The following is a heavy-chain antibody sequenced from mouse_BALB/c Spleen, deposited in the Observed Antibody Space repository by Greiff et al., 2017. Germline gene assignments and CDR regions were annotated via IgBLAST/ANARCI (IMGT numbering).Heavy chain of an antibody. CDR2: ISSGGST. CDR1: GFTFSSYA. Sequence: EVMLVESGGGLVKPGGSLKLSCAASGFTFSSYAMSWVRQTPEKRLEWVASISSGGSTYYPDSVKGRFTISRDNARNILYLQMSSLRSEDTAMYYCAREDYYAMDYWGQGTSVTVSA. J-gene: IGHJ4*01. CDR3: AREDYYAMDY. V-gene: IGHV5-6-5*01.